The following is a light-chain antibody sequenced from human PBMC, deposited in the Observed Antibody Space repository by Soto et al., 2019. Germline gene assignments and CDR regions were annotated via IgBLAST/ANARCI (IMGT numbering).Light chain of an antibody. CDR1: QSISSW. J-gene: IGKJ1*01. CDR3: QQYNNYSWT. CDR2: DAS. Sequence: DIQMTQSPSTLSASVGDRVTTTCRASQSISSWLAWYQQKPGKAPKLLIYDASSLDNGVPSRFSGSGSGTEFTLSISSLQPDDFATYYCQQYNNYSWTFGHGTKVDIK. V-gene: IGKV1-5*01.